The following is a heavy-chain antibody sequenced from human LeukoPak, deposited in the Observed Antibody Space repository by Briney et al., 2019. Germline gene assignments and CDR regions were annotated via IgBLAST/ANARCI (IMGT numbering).Heavy chain of an antibody. CDR3: ARVDAFDL. J-gene: IGHJ3*01. Sequence: GGSLRLSCAASGFTFSNAWMNWVRQAPGKGLEWVSYISSSSSYIYYADSVKGRFTISRDNAKNSLYLQMNSLRAEDTAVYYCARVDAFDLWGQGTMVTVSS. CDR1: GFTFSNAW. CDR2: ISSSSSYI. V-gene: IGHV3-21*01.